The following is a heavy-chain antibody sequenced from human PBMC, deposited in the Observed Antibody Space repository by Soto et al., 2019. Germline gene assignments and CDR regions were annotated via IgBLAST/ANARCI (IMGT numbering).Heavy chain of an antibody. Sequence: EVQLVESGGGLVQPGGSLRLSCAASGFTFRTYWMQWVHQAPGKGLVWVSRIDNDGSSTNYADSVKGRFTISRDNAKDTLYLQMNSLRAEDTAVYYCAMGTMDVWGKGTTVTVSS. CDR1: GFTFRTYW. V-gene: IGHV3-74*02. CDR3: AMGTMDV. CDR2: IDNDGSST. J-gene: IGHJ6*04. D-gene: IGHD7-27*01.